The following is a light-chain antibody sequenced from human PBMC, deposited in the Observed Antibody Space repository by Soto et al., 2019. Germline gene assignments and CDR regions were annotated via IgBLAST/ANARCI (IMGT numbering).Light chain of an antibody. J-gene: IGLJ1*01. V-gene: IGLV2-14*01. CDR1: TSNIGNHY. Sequence: QSVLTQPPSVSAAPGQQVTISCSGSTSNIGNHYVSWYQQLPGRAPKLLIYEVNNRPSGVSNRFSGSKSGNTASLTISGLQAEDEADYYCSSYTISNTLPFVFGTGTKVTVL. CDR3: SSYTISNTLPFV. CDR2: EVN.